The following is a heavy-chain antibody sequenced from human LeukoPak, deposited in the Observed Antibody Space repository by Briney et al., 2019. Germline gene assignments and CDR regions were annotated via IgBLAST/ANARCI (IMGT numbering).Heavy chain of an antibody. CDR2: IKQDVSEK. CDR1: GFTFSNYW. D-gene: IGHD1-14*01. CDR3: AKEGAYPIITYDS. V-gene: IGHV3-7*01. Sequence: GGSLRLSCAASGFTFSNYWMNWLRQAPGKGLEWVANIKQDVSEKYYVDSVKSRFTISRDNAKNSLYLQMNSLRAEDAGVYYCAKEGAYPIITYDSWGQGTLVTVSS. J-gene: IGHJ5*01.